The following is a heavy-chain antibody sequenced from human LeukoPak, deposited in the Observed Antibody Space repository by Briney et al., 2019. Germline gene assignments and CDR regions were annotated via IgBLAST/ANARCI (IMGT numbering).Heavy chain of an antibody. Sequence: ASVKVSCKTSGYTFTNYGISWVRQAPGQGLEWMGWINPNSGGTNYAQKFQGRVTMTRDTSISTAYMELSRLRSDATAVYYRARRTVTTADDAFNIWGKGKMVTVSS. J-gene: IGHJ3*02. CDR3: ARRTVTTADDAFNI. V-gene: IGHV1-2*02. CDR1: GYTFTNYG. D-gene: IGHD4-17*01. CDR2: INPNSGGT.